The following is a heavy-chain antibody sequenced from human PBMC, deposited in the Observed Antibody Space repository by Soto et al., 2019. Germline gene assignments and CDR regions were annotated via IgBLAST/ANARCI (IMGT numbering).Heavy chain of an antibody. CDR3: ARGDGDYYDGNGYLGRH. V-gene: IGHV3-74*01. CDR2: INSDGSRT. CDR1: GLTFSSSW. J-gene: IGHJ4*02. D-gene: IGHD3-22*01. Sequence: EVQLVESGGGLVQPGGSLRLSCAASGLTFSSSWMHWVRQAPGRGLVWVSRINSDGSRTSYADSAKGRFTISRDNAKNTLYLQMNSLRAEDTAVYYCARGDGDYYDGNGYLGRHWGQGTLVTVSS.